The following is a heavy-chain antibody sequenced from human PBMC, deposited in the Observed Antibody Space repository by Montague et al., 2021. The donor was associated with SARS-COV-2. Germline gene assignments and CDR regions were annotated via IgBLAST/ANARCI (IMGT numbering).Heavy chain of an antibody. CDR2: IDYTGST. V-gene: IGHV4-61*01. J-gene: IGHJ4*02. CDR1: GGSVSSGSYY. CDR3: ARISGITSWYYDY. Sequence: SETLSLTCTVSGGSVSSGSYYWSWIRQPPGKGLQSIGYIDYTGSTNYXPSLQSRVTISVDSSKNQFSVRLSSVTAADTAAYYCARISGITSWYYDYWGQGTLVTVSS. D-gene: IGHD1-14*01.